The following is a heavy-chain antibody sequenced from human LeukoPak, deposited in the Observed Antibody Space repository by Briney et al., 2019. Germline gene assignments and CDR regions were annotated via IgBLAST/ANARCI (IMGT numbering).Heavy chain of an antibody. CDR3: TRDNPKIRGGY. CDR2: IRSKAYGGTT. D-gene: IGHD1-14*01. CDR1: GFTVSNNY. J-gene: IGHJ4*02. Sequence: PGGSLRLSCAVSGFTVSNNYMSWVRQAPGKGLGWVGFIRSKAYGGTTEYAASVKGRFTISRDDSKSIAYLQMNSLKTEDTAVYYCTRDNPKIRGGYWGQGTLVTVSS. V-gene: IGHV3-49*04.